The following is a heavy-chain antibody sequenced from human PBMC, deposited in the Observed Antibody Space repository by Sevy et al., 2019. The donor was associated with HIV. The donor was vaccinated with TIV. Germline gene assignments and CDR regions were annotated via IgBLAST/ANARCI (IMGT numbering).Heavy chain of an antibody. CDR2: ISSSGSTI. J-gene: IGHJ6*02. CDR3: ARDHWNGTMGPYYYYYYGMDV. D-gene: IGHD1-7*01. CDR1: GFTFSDYY. V-gene: IGHV3-11*01. Sequence: GGSLRLSCAASGFTFSDYYMSWIRQAPGKGLEWVSYISSSGSTIYYADSVKGRFTISRDNAKNSQYLQMNSLRAEDTAVYYCARDHWNGTMGPYYYYYYGMDVWGQGTTVTVSS.